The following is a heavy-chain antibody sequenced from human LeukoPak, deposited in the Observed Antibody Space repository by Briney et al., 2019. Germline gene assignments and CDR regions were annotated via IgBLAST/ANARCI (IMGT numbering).Heavy chain of an antibody. J-gene: IGHJ4*02. CDR2: ISSNGGST. V-gene: IGHV3-64*03. Sequence: GGSLRLSCSASAFTFSSYAMHWVRQAPGKGLEYVSAISSNGGSTYYADSVKGRFTISRDNSKNTLYLQMSSLRAEDTAVYYCEKGHLMCELGDSIDYWGQGTLVTVSS. CDR3: EKGHLMCELGDSIDY. CDR1: AFTFSSYA. D-gene: IGHD1-26*01.